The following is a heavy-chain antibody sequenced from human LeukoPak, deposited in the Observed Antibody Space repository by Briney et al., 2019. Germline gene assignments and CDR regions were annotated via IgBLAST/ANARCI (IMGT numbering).Heavy chain of an antibody. CDR3: ARVASSSWYFRGDYYFDY. D-gene: IGHD6-13*01. J-gene: IGHJ4*02. CDR2: ISSSSSYI. Sequence: GGSLRLSCAASGFTFSSYSMNWVRQAPGKGLEWVSSISSSSSYIYYADSVKGRFTISRDNAKNSLYLQMNSLRAEDTAVYYCARVASSSWYFRGDYYFDYWGQGTLVTVSS. CDR1: GFTFSSYS. V-gene: IGHV3-21*04.